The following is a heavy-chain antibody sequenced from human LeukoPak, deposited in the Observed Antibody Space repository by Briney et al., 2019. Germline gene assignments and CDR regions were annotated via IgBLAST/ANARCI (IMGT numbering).Heavy chain of an antibody. CDR1: GFTFSSYA. J-gene: IGHJ6*04. CDR3: ARRQYYYGSGSPTFYYYYGMDV. V-gene: IGHV3-30-3*01. D-gene: IGHD3-10*01. Sequence: GGSLRLSCAASGFTFSSYAMHWVRQAPGKGLEWVAVISYDGSNKYYADSVKGRFTISRDNSKNTLYLQMNSLRAEDTAFYYCARRQYYYGSGSPTFYYYYGMDVWGKGTTVTVSS. CDR2: ISYDGSNK.